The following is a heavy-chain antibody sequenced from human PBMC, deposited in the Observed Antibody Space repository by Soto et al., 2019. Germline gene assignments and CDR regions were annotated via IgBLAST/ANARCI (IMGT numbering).Heavy chain of an antibody. V-gene: IGHV4-59*01. CDR1: GGSISSYY. CDR3: ARGASSGYYPYGAFDI. D-gene: IGHD3-22*01. CDR2: IYYSGST. J-gene: IGHJ3*02. Sequence: PSETLSLTCTVSGGSISSYYWSWIRQPPGKGLEWIGYIYYSGSTNYNPSLKSRVTISVDTSKNQFSLKLSSVTAADTAVYYCARGASSGYYPYGAFDIWGQGTMVTVSS.